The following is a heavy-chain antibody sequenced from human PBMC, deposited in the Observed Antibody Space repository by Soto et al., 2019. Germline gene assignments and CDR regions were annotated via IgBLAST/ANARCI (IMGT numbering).Heavy chain of an antibody. Sequence: GGSLRLSCAASGFTVSSNYMSWVRQAPGKGLEWVSVIYSGGSTYYADSVKGRFTISRDNSKNPLYLQMNSLRAEDTAVYYCARDLSAWGRTIFGVVIIPPHYYYYGMDVWGQGTTVTVSS. J-gene: IGHJ6*02. CDR3: ARDLSAWGRTIFGVVIIPPHYYYYGMDV. CDR2: IYSGGST. V-gene: IGHV3-53*01. D-gene: IGHD3-3*01. CDR1: GFTVSSNY.